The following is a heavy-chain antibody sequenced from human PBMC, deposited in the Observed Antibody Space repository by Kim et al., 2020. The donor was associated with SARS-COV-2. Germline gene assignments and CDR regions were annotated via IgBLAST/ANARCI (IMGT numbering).Heavy chain of an antibody. Sequence: GGSLRLSCAASGFTFSSYAMHWVRQAPGKGLEWVAVISYDGSNKYYADSVKGRFTISRDNSKNTLYLQMNSLRAEDTTVYYCARSYSSSWYRVIGAFDIWGQGTMVTVSS. CDR1: GFTFSSYA. V-gene: IGHV3-30*04. J-gene: IGHJ3*02. CDR2: ISYDGSNK. CDR3: ARSYSSSWYRVIGAFDI. D-gene: IGHD6-13*01.